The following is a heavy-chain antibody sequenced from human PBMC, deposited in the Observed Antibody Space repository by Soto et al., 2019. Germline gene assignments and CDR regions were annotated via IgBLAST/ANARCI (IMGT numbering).Heavy chain of an antibody. V-gene: IGHV1-69*02. Sequence: QVQLVQSGAEVKKPGSSVKVSCKASGGTFSTYTITWVRQAPGQGLEWMGRIIPIIGIINYAQKFQGRVTISADTFTGTAYMELTGLRSDDTAVYYCAGAPDSQYNDSHASSYPWGQGTLVTVSS. CDR2: IIPIIGII. D-gene: IGHD3-16*01. CDR1: GGTFSTYT. CDR3: AGAPDSQYNDSHASSYP. J-gene: IGHJ5*02.